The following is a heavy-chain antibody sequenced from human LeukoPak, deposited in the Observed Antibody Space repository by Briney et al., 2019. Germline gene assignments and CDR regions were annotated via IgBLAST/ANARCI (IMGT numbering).Heavy chain of an antibody. CDR1: GFTFSSYA. D-gene: IGHD6-19*01. Sequence: PGGSLRLSCAASGFTFSSYAMSWVRQAPGKGLEWVSAISASGGSTYYVDSVKGRFTISRDNSKNTLYLQMNSLRAEDTAVHYCAKARTSVAGKPEYFQHWGQGTLVTVSS. V-gene: IGHV3-23*01. CDR3: AKARTSVAGKPEYFQH. J-gene: IGHJ1*01. CDR2: ISASGGST.